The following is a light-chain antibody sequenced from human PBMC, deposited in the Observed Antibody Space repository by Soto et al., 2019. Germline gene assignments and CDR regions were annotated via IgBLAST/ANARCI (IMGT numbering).Light chain of an antibody. CDR2: GAS. CDR3: QQYGTSPLT. CDR1: QTVKNNY. V-gene: IGKV3-20*01. Sequence: ETVLTQSPDTLSLSPGEGATLSCRASQTVKNNYLAWYQQRRGLAPRLLIYGASGRATGIPDRFSGSGSGTDFTRTITRLEPEDFAVYYCQQYGTSPLTFGGGTKVEIK. J-gene: IGKJ4*01.